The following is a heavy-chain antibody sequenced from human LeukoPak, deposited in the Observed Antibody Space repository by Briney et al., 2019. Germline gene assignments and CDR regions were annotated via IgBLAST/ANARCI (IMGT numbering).Heavy chain of an antibody. Sequence: PSETLSLTCDVSGGSISSSNWWSGVGQPPGKGLKWIGEIYHSGSTNYNPSLKSRVTISVDKSKNQFSLKLSSVTAADTAVYYCASSPAGDYYGSGKSAFDSWGQGTMVTVSA. CDR1: GGSISSSNW. CDR3: ASSPAGDYYGSGKSAFDS. CDR2: IYHSGST. V-gene: IGHV4-4*02. D-gene: IGHD3-10*01. J-gene: IGHJ3*02.